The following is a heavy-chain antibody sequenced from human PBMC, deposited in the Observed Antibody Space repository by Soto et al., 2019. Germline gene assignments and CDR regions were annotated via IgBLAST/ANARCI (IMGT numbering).Heavy chain of an antibody. V-gene: IGHV1-2*02. Sequence: QVQLVQSGAEVKKPGASVKVSCEASGFTFTDYYIHWVRQSPGQGLEWMGWINPSSGGTKSAQQFQGRVTMTRDTSISAAYMELSGLTSDDTAVYYCVGGKLRGSWGQGALVTVSS. CDR3: VGGKLRGS. J-gene: IGHJ4*02. CDR1: GFTFTDYY. D-gene: IGHD2-15*01. CDR2: INPSSGGT.